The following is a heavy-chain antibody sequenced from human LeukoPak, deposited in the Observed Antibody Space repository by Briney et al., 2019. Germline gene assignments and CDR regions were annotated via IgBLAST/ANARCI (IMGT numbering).Heavy chain of an antibody. D-gene: IGHD3-22*01. J-gene: IGHJ3*02. CDR2: IGTAGDT. V-gene: IGHV3-13*01. CDR1: GFTFSSYD. CDR3: ARGYYDSSGPWVAFDI. Sequence: GGSLRLSCAASGFTFSSYDMHWVRQATGKGLEWVSAIGTAGDTYYPGSVKGRFTISRENAKNSLYLQMNSLRAGDTAVYYCARGYYDSSGPWVAFDIWGQGTMVTVSS.